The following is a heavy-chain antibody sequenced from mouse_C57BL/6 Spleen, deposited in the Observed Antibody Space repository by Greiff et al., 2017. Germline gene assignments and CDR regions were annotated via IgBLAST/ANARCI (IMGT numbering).Heavy chain of an antibody. J-gene: IGHJ4*01. V-gene: IGHV1-82*01. Sequence: QVQLQQSGPELVKPGASVKISCKASGYAFSSSWMNWVKQRPGQGLEWIGRIYPGDGDTNYNRKFKGKATLTADKSSCTAYMQLSSLTSEDSAVYIGARRSGYDAMDYWGKGTSVTVSS. CDR1: GYAFSSSW. CDR3: ARRSGYDAMDY. CDR2: IYPGDGDT. D-gene: IGHD3-2*02.